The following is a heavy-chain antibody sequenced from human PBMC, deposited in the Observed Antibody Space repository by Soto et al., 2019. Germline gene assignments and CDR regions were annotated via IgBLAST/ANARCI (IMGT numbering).Heavy chain of an antibody. V-gene: IGHV1-69*02. D-gene: IGHD5-12*01. J-gene: IGHJ6*02. CDR1: GGTFSSYT. Sequence: QVQLVQSVAEVKKPGSSVKVSCKASGGTFSSYTISWVRQAPGQGLEWMGRLIHLLGIANYAQKFQGRVTITADKTTTTAYMELSSLRSEDRAVYYCAIVATIYSYFYGWRVWVQGGTVTV. CDR3: AIVATIYSYFYGWRV. CDR2: LIHLLGIA.